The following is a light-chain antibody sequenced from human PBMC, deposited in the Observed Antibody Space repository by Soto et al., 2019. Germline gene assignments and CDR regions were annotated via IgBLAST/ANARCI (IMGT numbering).Light chain of an antibody. V-gene: IGKV4-1*01. CDR1: QSVLYSSNNENY. CDR3: QQYYSTPLT. J-gene: IGKJ4*01. CDR2: WAS. Sequence: DIVMTQSPDSLAVSPGERATINCRSSQSVLYSSNNENYLAWYQQKAGQPPKLLIYWASTRESGVPDRFSGSGPGTDFTLSISSLQAEDVAVYYCQQYYSTPLTFGGGTKVDIK.